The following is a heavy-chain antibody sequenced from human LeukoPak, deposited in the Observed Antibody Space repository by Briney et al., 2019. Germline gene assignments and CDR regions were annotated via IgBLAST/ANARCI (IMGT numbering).Heavy chain of an antibody. CDR1: GYTFTNSY. CDR3: ASGSSWHGGFDP. D-gene: IGHD6-13*01. Sequence: ASVKVSCKASGYTFTNSYIHWVRQAPGQVLEWMGLINPDGGNTNYAQKFQGRVTITADESTSTAYMELSSLRSEDTAVYYCASGSSWHGGFDPWGQGTLVTVSS. CDR2: INPDGGNT. V-gene: IGHV1-46*01. J-gene: IGHJ5*02.